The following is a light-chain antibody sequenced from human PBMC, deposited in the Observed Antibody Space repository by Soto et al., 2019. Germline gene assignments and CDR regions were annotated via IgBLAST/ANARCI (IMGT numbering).Light chain of an antibody. V-gene: IGKV1-5*03. CDR2: KAS. CDR3: QQYNSFALT. Sequence: DIQMAQSPSTLSASVGDRVTITCRASQSISSWLAWYQQKPGKAPKLLIYKASSLESGVPSRFSGSGSGTEFTLTISSLQPDDFATYYCQQYNSFALTFGGGTKVEIK. J-gene: IGKJ4*01. CDR1: QSISSW.